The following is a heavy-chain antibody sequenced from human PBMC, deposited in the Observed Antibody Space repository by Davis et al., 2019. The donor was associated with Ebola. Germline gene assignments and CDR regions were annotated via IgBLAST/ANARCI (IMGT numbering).Heavy chain of an antibody. CDR3: VKDLNRIAAAGV. CDR1: GFTVSSNY. V-gene: IGHV3-66*01. CDR2: IYSGGST. D-gene: IGHD6-13*01. J-gene: IGHJ4*02. Sequence: GSLRLSCAASGFTVSSNYVSWVRQAPGEGLDWVSVIYSGGSTYYADSVKGRFTISRDNSKNTVYLQMSSLRAEDTAVYYCVKDLNRIAAAGVWGQGTLVTVSS.